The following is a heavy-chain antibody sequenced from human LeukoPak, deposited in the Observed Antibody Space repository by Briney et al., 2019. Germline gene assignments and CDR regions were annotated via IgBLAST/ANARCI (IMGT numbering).Heavy chain of an antibody. D-gene: IGHD3-10*01. CDR2: ISSSSSYI. Sequence: GGSLRPSCAASGFTFSSYSMNWVRQAPGKGLEWVSSISSSSSYIYYADSVKGRFTISRDNAKNSLYLQMNSLRAEDTAVYYCARDVNMVRGVTLLIRFDYWGQGTLVTVSS. V-gene: IGHV3-21*01. J-gene: IGHJ4*02. CDR1: GFTFSSYS. CDR3: ARDVNMVRGVTLLIRFDY.